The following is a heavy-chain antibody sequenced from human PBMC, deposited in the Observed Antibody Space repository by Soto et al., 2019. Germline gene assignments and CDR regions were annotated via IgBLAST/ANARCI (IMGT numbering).Heavy chain of an antibody. CDR3: VRDSGYGSASSVNHYFDC. CDR1: AFSFGDHW. CDR2: IKFDASDK. Sequence: GGSLRLSCGASAFSFGDHWMSLVRPAPGKGLQVLATIKFDASDKKSVDSVKGRFTSSRDNTRNLRYRQLASLRVEDTAVSYFVRDSGYGSASSVNHYFDCWGQGNLVTVSS. J-gene: IGHJ4*02. D-gene: IGHD3-10*01. V-gene: IGHV3-7*01.